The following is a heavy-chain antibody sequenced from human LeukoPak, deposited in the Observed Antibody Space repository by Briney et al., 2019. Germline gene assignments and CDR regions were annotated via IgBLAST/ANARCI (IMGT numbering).Heavy chain of an antibody. Sequence: PSETLSLTCTVSGVSISSYYWSWIRQPAGKGLEWMGGIYTSGSTNYNPSPKSRVTMSVDTSNNHFSLKLRSVTPADTAVYYCAREGFRYSRNNYFDYWGQGTLVTVSS. D-gene: IGHD6-13*01. CDR1: GVSISSYY. J-gene: IGHJ4*02. V-gene: IGHV4-4*07. CDR2: IYTSGST. CDR3: AREGFRYSRNNYFDY.